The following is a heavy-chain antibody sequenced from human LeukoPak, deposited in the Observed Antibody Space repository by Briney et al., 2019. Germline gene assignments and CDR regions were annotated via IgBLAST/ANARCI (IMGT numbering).Heavy chain of an antibody. CDR3: ARRGTWLGYYYYMDV. D-gene: IGHD6-13*01. Sequence: LSETLSLTCTVSGGSISSYCWSWIRQPPGKGLEWIGYIYYNGSTNYNPSLKSRVTIPVDTSKNQFSLKLSSVTAADTAVYYCARRGTWLGYYYYMDVWGKGTTVTVSS. CDR2: IYYNGST. CDR1: GGSISSYC. J-gene: IGHJ6*03. V-gene: IGHV4-59*12.